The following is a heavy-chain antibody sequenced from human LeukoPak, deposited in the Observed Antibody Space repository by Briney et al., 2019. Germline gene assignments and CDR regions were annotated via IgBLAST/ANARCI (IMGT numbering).Heavy chain of an antibody. CDR3: AREVEVVPATMGAYYYYYMDV. CDR1: GFTISNHS. D-gene: IGHD2-2*01. V-gene: IGHV3-74*01. CDR2: INSDGRRT. J-gene: IGHJ6*03. Sequence: PGGSLRLSCAASGFTISNHSMHWVRQAPGKGLVWVSRINSDGRRTSYAHTVKGRFAISRDNAKNTLYLQMNSLRPDDTAVYYCAREVEVVPATMGAYYYYYMDVWGKGTTVTVSS.